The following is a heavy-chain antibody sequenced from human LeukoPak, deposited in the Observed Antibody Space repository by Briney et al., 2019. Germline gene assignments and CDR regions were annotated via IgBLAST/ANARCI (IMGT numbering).Heavy chain of an antibody. CDR2: IIPILGIA. J-gene: IGHJ4*02. CDR1: GGTFSSYA. CDR3: ARGLAVAATPFDY. D-gene: IGHD6-19*01. V-gene: IGHV1-69*04. Sequence: SVKVSCKASGGTFSSYAISWVRQAPGQGLEWMGRIIPILGIANYAQKFQGRVTITADKSTSTAHMELSSLRSEDTAVYYCARGLAVAATPFDYWGQGTLVTVSS.